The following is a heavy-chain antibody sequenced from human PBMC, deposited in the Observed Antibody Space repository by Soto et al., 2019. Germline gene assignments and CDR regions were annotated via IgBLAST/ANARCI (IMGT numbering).Heavy chain of an antibody. V-gene: IGHV1-18*04. Sequence: QVQLVQSGAEVKKPGASVKVSCKASGYTFTNYGISWVRQAPGQGLEWMGWISAYNGNTNYAQKLQGRATMTTDTSASTAYMGLRSVRSDDTAVYDCTGSGIAVAGTLNDYWGQGSLVTVSS. CDR1: GYTFTNYG. J-gene: IGHJ4*02. CDR3: TGSGIAVAGTLNDY. D-gene: IGHD6-19*01. CDR2: ISAYNGNT.